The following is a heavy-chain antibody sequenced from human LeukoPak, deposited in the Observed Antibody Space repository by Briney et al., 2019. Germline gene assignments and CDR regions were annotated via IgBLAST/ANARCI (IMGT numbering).Heavy chain of an antibody. J-gene: IGHJ5*02. Sequence: GGSLRLSCAASGFTFSSYAISWVRQAPGKGLEWVSGISGSGGSTYYADSVKGRFTISRDTSKNTLYLQMNTLRAEDTAVYYCAKEGGSSTWYDGWFDPWGQGTLVTVSS. CDR1: GFTFSSYA. D-gene: IGHD6-13*01. CDR2: ISGSGGST. V-gene: IGHV3-23*01. CDR3: AKEGGSSTWYDGWFDP.